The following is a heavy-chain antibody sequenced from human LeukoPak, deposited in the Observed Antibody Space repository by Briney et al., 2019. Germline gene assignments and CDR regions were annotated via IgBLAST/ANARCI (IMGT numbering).Heavy chain of an antibody. D-gene: IGHD2-2*01. Sequence: ASVKVSCKASGYTFTGYYMHWVRQAPGQGLEWMGWINPNSGGTNYAQKFQGRVTMTRDTSISTACMELSRLRSDDTAVYYCARIPIVVVPAAQGGNWFDPWGQGTLVTVSS. CDR2: INPNSGGT. J-gene: IGHJ5*02. CDR1: GYTFTGYY. CDR3: ARIPIVVVPAAQGGNWFDP. V-gene: IGHV1-2*02.